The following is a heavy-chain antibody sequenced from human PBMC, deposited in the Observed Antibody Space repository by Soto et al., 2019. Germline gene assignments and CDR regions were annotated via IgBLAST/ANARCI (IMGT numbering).Heavy chain of an antibody. D-gene: IGHD2-8*01. CDR1: GYTFTSYG. CDR3: ARGEPVYAIRGANPAYYSYGMDV. CDR2: ISAYNGNT. J-gene: IGHJ6*02. V-gene: IGHV1-18*01. Sequence: SVRVSCKASGYTFTSYGISWVRQAPGQGLEWMGWISAYNGNTNYAQKLQGRVTMTTDTSTSTAYMELRSLRSDDTAVYYCARGEPVYAIRGANPAYYSYGMDVWGQGGTVTVSS.